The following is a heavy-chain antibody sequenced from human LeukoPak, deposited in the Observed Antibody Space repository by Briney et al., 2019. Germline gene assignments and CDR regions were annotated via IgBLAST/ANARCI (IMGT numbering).Heavy chain of an antibody. CDR1: GYTFTGYY. D-gene: IGHD3-10*01. CDR3: ARSYYYGSGSRVDWFDP. J-gene: IGHJ5*02. V-gene: IGHV1-2*06. CDR2: INPNSGGT. Sequence: GASVRVSCKASGYTFTGYYMHWVRQAPGQGLEWMGRINPNSGGTNYAQKFQGRVTMTRDTSISTAYMELSRLRSDDTAVYYCARSYYYGSGSRVDWFDPWGQGTLATVSS.